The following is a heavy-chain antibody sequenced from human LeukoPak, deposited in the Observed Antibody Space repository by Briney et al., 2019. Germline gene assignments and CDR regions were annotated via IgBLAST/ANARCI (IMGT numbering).Heavy chain of an antibody. CDR2: ISGSGGST. Sequence: GGSLRLSCAASGFTFNNYAMSWVRQAPGKGLEWVSSISGSGGSTYYADSVKGRFTISRDNSKNTLYLQMNSLRAEDTAVYYCAKVYCGGDCYPPFAFDIWGQGTMVTVSS. V-gene: IGHV3-23*01. CDR1: GFTFNNYA. D-gene: IGHD2-21*02. CDR3: AKVYCGGDCYPPFAFDI. J-gene: IGHJ3*02.